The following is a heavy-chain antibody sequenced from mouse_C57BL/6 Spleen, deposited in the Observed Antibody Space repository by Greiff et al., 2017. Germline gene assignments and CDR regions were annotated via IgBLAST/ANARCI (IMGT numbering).Heavy chain of an antibody. CDR3: ARQGWDAFFFDY. J-gene: IGHJ2*01. D-gene: IGHD4-1*01. CDR2: IYPGDGDT. CDR1: GYAFSSSW. Sequence: QVQLQQSGPELVKPGASVKISCKASGYAFSSSWMNWVKQRPGKGLEWIGRIYPGDGDTNYNGKFKGKATLTADKSSSTAYMQLSSLTSEDSAVYFCARQGWDAFFFDYWGQGTTLTVSS. V-gene: IGHV1-82*01.